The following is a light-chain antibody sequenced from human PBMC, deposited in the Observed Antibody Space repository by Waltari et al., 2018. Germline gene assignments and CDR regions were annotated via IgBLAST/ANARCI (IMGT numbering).Light chain of an antibody. CDR1: QDISNY. Sequence: DIQMTQSPSSLSASVGDRVTITCQASQDISNYLNWYQKKPGKAPKLLIYDSSNLETGVPSRFSGSGSWTDFTFTISSLQPEDIATYYCQQYDNLPTFGQGTRLEIK. CDR2: DSS. V-gene: IGKV1-33*01. J-gene: IGKJ5*01. CDR3: QQYDNLPT.